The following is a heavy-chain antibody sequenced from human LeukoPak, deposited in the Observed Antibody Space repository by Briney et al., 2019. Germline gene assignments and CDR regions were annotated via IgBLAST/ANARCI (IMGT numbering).Heavy chain of an antibody. D-gene: IGHD2-2*01. V-gene: IGHV1-8*01. CDR3: ARGPYCSSFSCPYWFDP. CDR1: GYTFTNYD. Sequence: ASVKVSCKASGYTFTNYDINWVRQATGQGLEWMGWMNPNSGNTGYAQKFQGRDTMTRNTSISTAYMELSSLRSEDTAVYYCARGPYCSSFSCPYWFDPWGQGTPVTVSS. J-gene: IGHJ5*02. CDR2: MNPNSGNT.